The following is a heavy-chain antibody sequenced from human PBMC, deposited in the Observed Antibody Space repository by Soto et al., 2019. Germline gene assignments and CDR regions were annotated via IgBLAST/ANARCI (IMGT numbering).Heavy chain of an antibody. D-gene: IGHD3-3*01. V-gene: IGHV3-49*03. CDR1: GFTFGDYA. J-gene: IGHJ4*02. CDR2: IRSKAYGGTT. CDR3: TRDYYDFWSGYHN. Sequence: PGGSLRLSCTASGFTFGDYAMSWFRQAPGKGLEWVGFIRSKAYGGTTEYAASVKGRFTISRDDSKSIAYLQMNSLKTEDTAVYYCTRDYYDFWSGYHNWGQGTLVTVS.